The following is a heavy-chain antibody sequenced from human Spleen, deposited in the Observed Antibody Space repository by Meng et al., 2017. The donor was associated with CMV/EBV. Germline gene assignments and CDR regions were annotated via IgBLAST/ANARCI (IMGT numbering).Heavy chain of an antibody. J-gene: IGHJ6*02. Sequence: GESLKISCAASGFTFSSFWMSWVRQAPGKGLQWVANIKQDGSEKYYVDSLKGRFTISRDNAKNSLYLQMNSLRAEDTAVYYCARDLGGNYGMDVWGQGTTVTVSS. CDR3: ARDLGGNYGMDV. V-gene: IGHV3-7*01. D-gene: IGHD1-26*01. CDR2: IKQDGSEK. CDR1: GFTFSSFW.